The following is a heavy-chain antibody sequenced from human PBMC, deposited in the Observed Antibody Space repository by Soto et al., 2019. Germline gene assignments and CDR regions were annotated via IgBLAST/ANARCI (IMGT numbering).Heavy chain of an antibody. CDR3: ARVPSLVETPDY. V-gene: IGHV3-74*01. D-gene: IGHD2-15*01. J-gene: IGHJ4*02. Sequence: EVQLVESGGGLVQPGGSLRLSCAASGFTFSSYWMHWVRQAPGKGLVWVSRINSDGSSTSYADSVKGRFTISRDNATNTLYLPMNSLRAEDTAVYYSARVPSLVETPDYWGQGTLVPSPQ. CDR2: INSDGSST. CDR1: GFTFSSYW.